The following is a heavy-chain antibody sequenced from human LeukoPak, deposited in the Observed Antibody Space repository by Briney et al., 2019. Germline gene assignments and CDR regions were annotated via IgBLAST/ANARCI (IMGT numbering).Heavy chain of an antibody. CDR3: ARAGAMVRGTDY. J-gene: IGHJ4*02. CDR2: IYSGGST. V-gene: IGHV3-66*01. Sequence: GGSLRLSCAASGFTVSSNYMSWVRQAPGKGLEWVSVIYSGGSTYYADSVKGRFTISRDNSKNTLYLQMNSLRAEDTAVYYCARAGAMVRGTDYWGQGTLVTVSS. D-gene: IGHD3-10*01. CDR1: GFTVSSNY.